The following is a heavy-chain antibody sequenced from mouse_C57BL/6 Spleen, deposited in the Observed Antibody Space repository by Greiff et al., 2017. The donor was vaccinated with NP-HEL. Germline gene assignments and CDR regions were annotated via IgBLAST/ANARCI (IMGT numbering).Heavy chain of an antibody. CDR3: AKSNWDRAWFAY. CDR1: GFTFSDYG. CDR2: ISSGSSTI. V-gene: IGHV5-17*01. Sequence: EVMLVESGGGLVKPGGSLKLSCAASGFTFSDYGMHWVRQAPEKGLEWVAYISSGSSTIYYADTVKGRFTISRDNAKNTLFLQMTSLRSEDTAMYYCAKSNWDRAWFAYWGQGTLVTVSA. D-gene: IGHD4-1*02. J-gene: IGHJ3*01.